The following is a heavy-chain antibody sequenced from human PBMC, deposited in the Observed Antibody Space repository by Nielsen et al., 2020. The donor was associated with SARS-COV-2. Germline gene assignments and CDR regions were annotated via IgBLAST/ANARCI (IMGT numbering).Heavy chain of an antibody. D-gene: IGHD5-12*01. J-gene: IGHJ5*02. CDR3: ARLNSAYAA. CDR2: ITNDERGT. CDR1: GFTFSSFH. Sequence: GESLKISCAASGFTFSSFHMHWVRQAPGKGLVRVSRITNDERGTTYADSVKGRFTISRDNAKNTLYLQMNSLRAEDTAVYYCARLNSAYAAWGQGTLVSVSS. V-gene: IGHV3-74*01.